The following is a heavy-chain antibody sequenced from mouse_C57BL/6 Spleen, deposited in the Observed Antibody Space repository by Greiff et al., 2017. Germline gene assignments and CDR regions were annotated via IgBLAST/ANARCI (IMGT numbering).Heavy chain of an antibody. CDR2: IYPGDGDT. D-gene: IGHD4-1*01. Sequence: QVQLQQSGAELVKPGASVKISCKASGYAFSSYWMNWVKQRPGKGLEWIGQIYPGDGDTNYNGKFKGKATLTADKSSSTAYMQLSSLTSEDSAVYFCARSEITGNFDYWGQGTTLTVSS. V-gene: IGHV1-80*01. J-gene: IGHJ2*01. CDR3: ARSEITGNFDY. CDR1: GYAFSSYW.